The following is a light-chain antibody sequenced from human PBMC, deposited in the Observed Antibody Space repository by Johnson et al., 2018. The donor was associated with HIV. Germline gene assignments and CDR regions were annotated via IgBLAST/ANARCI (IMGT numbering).Light chain of an antibody. CDR1: SSNIGNNY. V-gene: IGLV1-51*01. Sequence: SVLTQPPSVSAAPGQKVTISCSGSSSNIGNNYVSWYRHLPGTAPKLLIYDNDKRPSGIPDRFSASKSGSSATLGITGLQTGDEADYYCATWDSSLSAYVFGPGTKVTIL. CDR2: DND. J-gene: IGLJ1*01. CDR3: ATWDSSLSAYV.